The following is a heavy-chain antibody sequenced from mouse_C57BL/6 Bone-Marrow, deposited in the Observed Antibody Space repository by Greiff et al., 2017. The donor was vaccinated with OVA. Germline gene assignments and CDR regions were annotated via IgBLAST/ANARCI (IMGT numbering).Heavy chain of an antibody. CDR1: GYTFTDYN. Sequence: EVKLVESGPELVKPGASVKMSCKASGYTFTDYNMHWVKQSHGKSLEWIGYINPNNGGTSYNQKFKGKATLTVNKSSSTAYMELRSLTSEDSAVYYCARVGGNYGWFAYWGQGTLVTVSA. CDR3: ARVGGNYGWFAY. V-gene: IGHV1-22*01. CDR2: INPNNGGT. D-gene: IGHD2-1*01. J-gene: IGHJ3*01.